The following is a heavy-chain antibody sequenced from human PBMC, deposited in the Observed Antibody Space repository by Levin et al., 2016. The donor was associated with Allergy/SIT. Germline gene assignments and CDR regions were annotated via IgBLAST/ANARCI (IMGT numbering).Heavy chain of an antibody. D-gene: IGHD2-2*01. J-gene: IGHJ4*02. CDR2: VFYTGSS. CDR1: GGSITTNDYF. Sequence: GSLRLSCTVSGGSITTNDYFWGWIRQPPGKGLEWIGSVFYTGSSYYSTSLRSRAFVSVDTSNNQFSLRLRSVTAADTAMYYCATIDKVSLSRFDVWGQGTRVTVSS. CDR3: ATIDKVSLSRFDV. V-gene: IGHV4-39*01.